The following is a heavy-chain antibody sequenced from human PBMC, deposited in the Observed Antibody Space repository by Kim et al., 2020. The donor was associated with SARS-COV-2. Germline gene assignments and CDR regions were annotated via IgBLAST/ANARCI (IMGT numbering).Heavy chain of an antibody. CDR3: AREGVVEPLAFDY. D-gene: IGHD2-2*01. CDR1: GFTFSSYG. V-gene: IGHV3-33*01. Sequence: GGSLRLSCAASGFTFSSYGMHWVRQAPGKGLEWVAVIWYDGSNKYYADSVKGRFTISRDNSKNTLYLQMNSLRAEDTAVYYCAREGVVEPLAFDYWGQGTLVTVSS. CDR2: IWYDGSNK. J-gene: IGHJ4*02.